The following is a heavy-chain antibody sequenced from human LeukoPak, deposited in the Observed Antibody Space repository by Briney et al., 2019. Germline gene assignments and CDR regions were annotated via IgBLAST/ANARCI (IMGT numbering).Heavy chain of an antibody. J-gene: IGHJ4*02. CDR1: GFTFSSYA. V-gene: IGHV3-23*01. D-gene: IGHD3-22*01. CDR2: ISGSGGST. CDR3: ARRDSSGYYSADDY. Sequence: VGSLRLSCAASGFTFSSYAMSWVRQAPGKGLEWVSAISGSGGSTYYADSVKGRLTISRDNSKNTLYLQMNSLRAEDTAVYYCARRDSSGYYSADDYWGQGTLVTVSS.